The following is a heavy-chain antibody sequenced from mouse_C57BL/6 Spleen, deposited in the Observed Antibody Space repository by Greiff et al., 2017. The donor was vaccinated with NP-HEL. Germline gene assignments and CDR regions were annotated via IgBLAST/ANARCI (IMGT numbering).Heavy chain of an antibody. V-gene: IGHV1-82*01. CDR2: IYPGDGDT. Sequence: VQLQQSGPELVKPGASVKISCKASGYAFSSSWMNWVKQRPGQGLEWIGRIYPGDGDTNYNGKFKGKATLTADKSSSTAYMQLSSLTSEDSAVYFCARNGAVWGTGTTVTVSS. J-gene: IGHJ1*03. CDR3: ARNGAV. CDR1: GYAFSSSW.